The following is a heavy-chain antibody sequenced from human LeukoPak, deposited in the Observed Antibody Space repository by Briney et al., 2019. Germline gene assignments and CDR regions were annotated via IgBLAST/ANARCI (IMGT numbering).Heavy chain of an antibody. J-gene: IGHJ3*02. CDR1: AYSFTGSN. CDR3: ARIRATGTFDI. D-gene: IGHD5-18*01. Sequence: GASVKVSCNASAYSFTGSNMHLVREAPGQGLEWMGWINPNSGGTNYAQKFQGRVTMTRDTSISTAYMELSRLRSDDTAVYYCARIRATGTFDIWGQGTMVTVSS. V-gene: IGHV1-2*02. CDR2: INPNSGGT.